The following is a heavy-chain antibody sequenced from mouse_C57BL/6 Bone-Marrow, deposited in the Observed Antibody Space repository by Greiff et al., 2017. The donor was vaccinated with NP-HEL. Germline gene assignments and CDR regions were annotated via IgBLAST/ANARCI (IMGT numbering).Heavy chain of an antibody. CDR2: ISNLAYSI. J-gene: IGHJ1*03. CDR1: GFTFSDYG. V-gene: IGHV5-15*04. CDR3: ARQRFPEGYFDV. Sequence: EVKVEESGGGLVQPGGSLKLSCAASGFTFSDYGMAWVRQAPRKGPEWVAFISNLAYSIYYADTVTGRFTISRENAKNPLYLEMSSLRSEDTAMYYCARQRFPEGYFDVWGTGTTVTVSS.